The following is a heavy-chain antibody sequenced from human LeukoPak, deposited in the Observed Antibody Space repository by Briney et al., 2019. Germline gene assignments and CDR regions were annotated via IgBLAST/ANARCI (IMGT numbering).Heavy chain of an antibody. V-gene: IGHV3-23*01. J-gene: IGHJ4*02. CDR2: LRGDGET. D-gene: IGHD3-10*01. CDR3: AKASRVASADAVL. Sequence: GGSLRLSCVASGFTFSNYAMSWVRQAPGGGLEWVSSLRGDGETFYADSVKGRFSLSRDESRNTVYLQLNNLRVDDTAVYYCAKASRVASADAVLWGQGTLVTVSS. CDR1: GFTFSNYA.